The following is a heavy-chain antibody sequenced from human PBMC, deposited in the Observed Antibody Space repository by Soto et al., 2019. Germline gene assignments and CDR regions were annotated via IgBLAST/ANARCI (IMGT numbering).Heavy chain of an antibody. CDR1: GGSFSGYY. CDR2: INHSGST. D-gene: IGHD6-6*01. J-gene: IGHJ5*02. Sequence: SETLSLTCAVYGGSFSGYYWSWIRQPPGKGLEWIWEINHSGSTNYNPSLKSRVAISVDTSKNQSSLKLSSVTAADTPVYYCARLVSNSNNWFDPWGQGTLVTVSS. CDR3: ARLVSNSNNWFDP. V-gene: IGHV4-34*01.